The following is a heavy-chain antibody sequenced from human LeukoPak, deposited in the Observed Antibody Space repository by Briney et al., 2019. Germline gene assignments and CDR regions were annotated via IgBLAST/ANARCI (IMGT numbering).Heavy chain of an antibody. Sequence: SETLSLTCTVTGASIKSGSYYWSRIRQPAGKGLEWIGRIFTTGGTTYNPSLKGRVSISVDTSKNQFSLKLSSVTAADTAVYYCARAYCSSSSCSAVGYFNLWGRGTLVTVSS. CDR3: ARAYCSSSSCSAVGYFNL. J-gene: IGHJ2*01. V-gene: IGHV4-61*02. CDR1: GASIKSGSYY. CDR2: IFTTGGT. D-gene: IGHD2-2*01.